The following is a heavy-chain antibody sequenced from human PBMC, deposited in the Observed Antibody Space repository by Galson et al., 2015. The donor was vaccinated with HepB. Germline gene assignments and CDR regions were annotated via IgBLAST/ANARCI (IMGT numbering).Heavy chain of an antibody. D-gene: IGHD1-26*01. CDR1: GFTFSSYG. CDR3: AEDRHAFSGGYDY. Sequence: SLRLSCAASGFTFSSYGMHWVRQAPGKGLEWVAVIWYDGTNKYYADSVKGRFTISRDNSKNTLYLQMNSLRAEDTAVYYCAEDRHAFSGGYDYWGQGTLVTVSS. J-gene: IGHJ4*02. CDR2: IWYDGTNK. V-gene: IGHV3-33*06.